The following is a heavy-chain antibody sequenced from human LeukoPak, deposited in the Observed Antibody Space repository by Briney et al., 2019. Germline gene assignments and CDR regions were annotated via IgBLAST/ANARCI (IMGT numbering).Heavy chain of an antibody. J-gene: IGHJ4*02. CDR2: IKSKARGGTT. Sequence: GGSLRLSCAASGFTFISSWMTWVRQAPGKGLEWVGRIKSKARGGTTDYATPVKGRFTISRDDSKNTIYLQMSALKTEDTAVYFCTTDPVGIYDSDYWGQGTLVTVSS. CDR3: TTDPVGIYDSDY. CDR1: GFTFISSW. D-gene: IGHD3-10*01. V-gene: IGHV3-15*01.